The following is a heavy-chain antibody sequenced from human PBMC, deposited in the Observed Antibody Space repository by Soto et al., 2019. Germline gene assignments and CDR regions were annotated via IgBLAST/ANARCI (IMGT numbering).Heavy chain of an antibody. D-gene: IGHD6-13*01. Sequence: GGSLRLSCAASGFTFSSYAMSWVRQAPGKGLEWVSAISGSGGSTYYADSVKGRLTISRDNSKNTLYLQMNSLRAEDTAVYYCAKERYSSSWYYYYGMDVWGQGTTVTVSS. J-gene: IGHJ6*02. CDR2: ISGSGGST. V-gene: IGHV3-23*01. CDR3: AKERYSSSWYYYYGMDV. CDR1: GFTFSSYA.